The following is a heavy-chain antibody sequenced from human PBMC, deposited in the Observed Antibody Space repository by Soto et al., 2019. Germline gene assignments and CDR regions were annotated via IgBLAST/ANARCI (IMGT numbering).Heavy chain of an antibody. CDR3: ARSDIVVVVAATHPEFDY. J-gene: IGHJ4*02. Sequence: ASAKVSCKASRYTFTSYYMHSLRHSNGQWLECMLIINPSGGSTSYAQKFQGRVTMTRDTSTSTVYMELSSLRSEDTAVYYRARSDIVVVVAATHPEFDYWGQGTLVTVSS. D-gene: IGHD2-15*01. CDR1: RYTFTSYY. CDR2: INPSGGST. V-gene: IGHV1-46*03.